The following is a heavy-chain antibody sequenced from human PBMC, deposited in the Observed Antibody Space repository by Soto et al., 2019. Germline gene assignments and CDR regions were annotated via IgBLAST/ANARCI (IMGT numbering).Heavy chain of an antibody. CDR2: LSPHNLNT. CDR1: GFTFINYD. Sequence: QVQMVQSGAEVKKPGASVKVSCKASGFTFINYDLNWVRQAPGQGLEWLGWLSPHNLNTGNAEKFQGRLTLTLDTSINTAYLELSGLRSEDTAVYFCARRPTYKQNPGCAHSFGMDVWGQGTTVIVSS. V-gene: IGHV1-8*01. CDR3: ARRPTYKQNPGCAHSFGMDV. J-gene: IGHJ6*02. D-gene: IGHD1-1*01.